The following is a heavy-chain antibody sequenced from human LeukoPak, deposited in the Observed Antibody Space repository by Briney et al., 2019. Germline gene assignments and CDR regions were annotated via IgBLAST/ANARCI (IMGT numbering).Heavy chain of an antibody. V-gene: IGHV1-46*01. CDR3: ARASHYYDSSGSFDY. Sequence: ASVKVSCKASGYTFTSYYMHWVRQAPGQGLEWMGIINPSGGSTSYAQKFQGRVTMTRDTSTSTVYMELSSLRSEDTAVYYCARASHYYDSSGSFDYWGQGTLATVSS. CDR1: GYTFTSYY. D-gene: IGHD3-22*01. CDR2: INPSGGST. J-gene: IGHJ4*02.